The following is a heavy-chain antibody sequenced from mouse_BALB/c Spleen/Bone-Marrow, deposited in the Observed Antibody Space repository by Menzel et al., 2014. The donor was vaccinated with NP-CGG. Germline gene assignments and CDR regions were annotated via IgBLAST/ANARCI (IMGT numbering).Heavy chain of an antibody. CDR1: GFTFSDYY. CDR3: ARCGSSPYAMDY. CDR2: ISDGGSYT. J-gene: IGHJ4*01. Sequence: EVMLVESGGGLVKPGGFLKLSCAASGFTFSDYYMYWVRQTPEKRLEWVATISDGGSYTYYPDSVKGRFTISRDNAKNNLYMQMSSLKSEDTAMYCCARCGSSPYAMDYWGQGTSVTVSS. V-gene: IGHV5-4*02. D-gene: IGHD1-1*01.